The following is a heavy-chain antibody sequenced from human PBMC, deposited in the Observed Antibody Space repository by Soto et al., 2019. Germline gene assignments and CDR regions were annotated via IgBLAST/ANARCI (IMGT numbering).Heavy chain of an antibody. CDR2: ISAYTDNP. Sequence: SVKVSCKASGYTCTNDGVTWVRQAPGQGLEWMGWISAYTDNPNYAQKFQGRVTMTIDTTTTTAYMYLRSLTSDDTAVYYCARVIPGAEAWFGPWGQGTLVTVSS. CDR3: ARVIPGAEAWFGP. V-gene: IGHV1-18*01. J-gene: IGHJ5*02. D-gene: IGHD2-2*01. CDR1: GYTCTNDG.